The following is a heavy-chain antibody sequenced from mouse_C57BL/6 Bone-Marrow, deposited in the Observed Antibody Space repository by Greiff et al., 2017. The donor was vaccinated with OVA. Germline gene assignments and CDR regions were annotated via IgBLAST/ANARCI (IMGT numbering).Heavy chain of an antibody. CDR2: IDPSDSYT. Sequence: QVQLQQSGAELVKPGASVKLSCKASGYTFTSYWMHWVKQRPGQGLEWIGEIDPSDSYTNYNQKFKGKSTLTVDKSSSTAYMQLSSLTSEDSAVYYCARHGYDEGYYYAMDYWGQGTSVTVSS. CDR3: ARHGYDEGYYYAMDY. D-gene: IGHD2-2*01. V-gene: IGHV1-69*01. J-gene: IGHJ4*01. CDR1: GYTFTSYW.